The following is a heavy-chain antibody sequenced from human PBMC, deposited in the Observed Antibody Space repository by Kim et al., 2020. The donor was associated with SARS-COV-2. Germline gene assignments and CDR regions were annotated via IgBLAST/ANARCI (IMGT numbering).Heavy chain of an antibody. CDR1: GFTFSSYA. D-gene: IGHD6-13*01. CDR2: ISYDGSNK. V-gene: IGHV3-30-3*01. J-gene: IGHJ4*01. CDR3: ALFRGGQQLVRWEVDY. Sequence: GGSLRLSCAASGFTFSSYAMHWVRQAPGKGLEWVAVISYDGSNKYYADSVKGRFTISRDNSKNTLYLQMNSLRAEDTAVYYCALFRGGQQLVRWEVDYWG.